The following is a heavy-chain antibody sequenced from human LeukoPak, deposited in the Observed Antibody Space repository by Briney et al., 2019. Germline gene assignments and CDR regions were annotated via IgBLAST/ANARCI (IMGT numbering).Heavy chain of an antibody. CDR1: GFTFDDYA. D-gene: IGHD4-17*01. Sequence: GGSLRLSCAASGFTFDDYAMHWVRQAPGKGLEWVSGISWNSGSIGYADSVKGRFTISRDNAKDSLYLQMNSLRAEDTALYYCAKDTYGARGWSRGYFDLWGRGTLVTVSS. V-gene: IGHV3-9*01. CDR3: AKDTYGARGWSRGYFDL. CDR2: ISWNSGSI. J-gene: IGHJ2*01.